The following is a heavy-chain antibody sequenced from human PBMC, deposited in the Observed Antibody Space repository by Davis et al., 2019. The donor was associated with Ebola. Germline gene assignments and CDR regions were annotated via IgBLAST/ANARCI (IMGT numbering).Heavy chain of an antibody. CDR3: SRDSKDVGSSGMDV. D-gene: IGHD2-15*01. J-gene: IGHJ6*02. Sequence: AASVKVSCKASAYTFTSYDFNWLRQATGQGLEWMGWINPNSGNTGYAQKFQGRVTMTRNTSISTAYMEQSSLRSEDAAEYYWSRDSKDVGSSGMDVWGQGTTVTVSS. V-gene: IGHV1-8*01. CDR2: INPNSGNT. CDR1: AYTFTSYD.